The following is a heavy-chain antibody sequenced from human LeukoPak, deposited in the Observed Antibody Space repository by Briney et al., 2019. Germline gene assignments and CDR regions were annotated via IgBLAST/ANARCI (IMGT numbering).Heavy chain of an antibody. CDR2: IYYSGST. CDR3: ARLYYYDGDY. J-gene: IGHJ4*02. D-gene: IGHD3-22*01. Sequence: TSETLSLTCTVSGGSISSSSYYWGWIRQPPGKGLEWIGSIYYSGSTYYNPSLKSRVTISVDTSKNQFSLKLSSVTAADTAVYYCARLYYYDGDYWGQGTLVTVSS. V-gene: IGHV4-39*07. CDR1: GGSISSSSYY.